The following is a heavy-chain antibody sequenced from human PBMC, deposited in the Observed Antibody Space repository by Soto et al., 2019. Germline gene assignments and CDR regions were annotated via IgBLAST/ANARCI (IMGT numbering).Heavy chain of an antibody. J-gene: IGHJ4*02. CDR2: ISGSGGST. CDR1: GFTFSSYA. Sequence: GGSLGLSCAASGFTFSSYAMSWVRQAPGKGLEWASAISGSGGSTYYADSVKGRFTISRGNSKNTLYLQMNSLRAEDTAVYYCAKDSLPGYGDYDYWGQGTLVTVSS. V-gene: IGHV3-23*01. CDR3: AKDSLPGYGDYDY. D-gene: IGHD4-17*01.